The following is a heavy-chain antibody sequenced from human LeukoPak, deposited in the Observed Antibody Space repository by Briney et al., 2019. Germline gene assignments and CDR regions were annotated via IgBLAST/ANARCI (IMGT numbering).Heavy chain of an antibody. CDR3: ARAXGAXAGLGSXDY. D-gene: IGHD6-13*01. V-gene: IGHV1-2*02. CDR1: FTGXY. CDR2: INPNSGGT. J-gene: IGHJ4*02. Sequence: FTGXYIHWVRQAPGQGLEWMGWINPNSGGTNYAQKFQGRVTMTRDTSISTAYMELSRLRSDDTAVYYCARAXGAXAGLGSXDYWGQGTXVTVSS.